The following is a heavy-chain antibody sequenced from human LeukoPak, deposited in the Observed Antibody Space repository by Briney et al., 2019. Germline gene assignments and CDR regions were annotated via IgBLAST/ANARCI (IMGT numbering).Heavy chain of an antibody. CDR2: ISSSGSSI. J-gene: IGHJ4*02. CDR1: GFTFSSNE. Sequence: GGSLRLSCAASGFTFSSNEINWVRQAPGKGLEWVSYISSSGSSIYYADSVKGRFTIPRDNAKNSLYLQMNSLRADDTAVYYCARRYCSSTSCLIDYWGQGALVTVSS. D-gene: IGHD2-2*01. V-gene: IGHV3-48*03. CDR3: ARRYCSSTSCLIDY.